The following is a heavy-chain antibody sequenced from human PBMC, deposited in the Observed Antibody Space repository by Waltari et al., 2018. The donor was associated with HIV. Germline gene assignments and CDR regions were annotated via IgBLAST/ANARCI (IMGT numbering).Heavy chain of an antibody. J-gene: IGHJ4*02. CDR1: GFTFSPFA. CDR3: ARDGHFYDSRPLDH. D-gene: IGHD3-22*01. Sequence: QVQLVESGGGVVQPGGSLRLSCVASGFTFSPFAFHWVRQAPGKGLEGGALISYGGRNKVYADSVKGRFTIARDNSKNTLYLQMNSLRAEDTAVYYCARDGHFYDSRPLDHWGQGTLVTVSS. CDR2: ISYGGRNK. V-gene: IGHV3-30*04.